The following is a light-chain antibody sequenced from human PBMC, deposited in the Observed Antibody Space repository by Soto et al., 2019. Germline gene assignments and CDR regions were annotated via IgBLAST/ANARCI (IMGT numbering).Light chain of an antibody. J-gene: IGLJ2*01. CDR3: CSYAGSRVV. Sequence: QSALTQPRSVSGSPGQSVTISCTGTSSDVGGYNSISWYQHLPGKAPKLMIYDVTKRPSGVPDRFSGSKSGNTASLTISGLQAEDEADYYCCSYAGSRVVFGGGTKLTVL. CDR1: SSDVGGYNS. CDR2: DVT. V-gene: IGLV2-11*01.